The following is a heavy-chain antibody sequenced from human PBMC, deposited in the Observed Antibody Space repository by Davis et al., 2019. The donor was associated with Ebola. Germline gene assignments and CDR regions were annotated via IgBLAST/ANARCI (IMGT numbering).Heavy chain of an antibody. Sequence: PGGSLRLSCAASGFTFSSYAMSWVRQAPGKGLEWVSAISGSGGSTYYADSVKGRFTISRDNSKNSLYLQMNSLRAEDTAVYYCARESYYGHDFDYWGQGTLVTVSS. CDR2: ISGSGGST. J-gene: IGHJ4*02. V-gene: IGHV3-23*01. CDR3: ARESYYGHDFDY. D-gene: IGHD1-26*01. CDR1: GFTFSSYA.